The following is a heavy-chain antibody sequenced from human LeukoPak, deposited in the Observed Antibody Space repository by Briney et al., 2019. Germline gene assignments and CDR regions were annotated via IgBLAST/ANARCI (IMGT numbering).Heavy chain of an antibody. CDR1: GFTFSSYG. J-gene: IGHJ5*02. Sequence: GGSLRLSCAASGFTFSSYGMHWVRQAPGKGLEWVAVISYDGSNKYYADSVKGRFTISRDNSKNTLYLQMNSLRAEDTAVYYCAKREVHYWFDPWGQGTLVTVSS. V-gene: IGHV3-30*18. D-gene: IGHD1-26*01. CDR3: AKREVHYWFDP. CDR2: ISYDGSNK.